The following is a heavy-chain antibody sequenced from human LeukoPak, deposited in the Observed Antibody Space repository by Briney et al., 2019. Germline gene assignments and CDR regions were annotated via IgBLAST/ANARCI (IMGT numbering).Heavy chain of an antibody. V-gene: IGHV3-30*18. CDR2: ILYDGSNK. Sequence: GGSPRLSCAASGFTFSSYGMHWVRQAPGKGLEWVAVILYDGSNKYYADSVKGRFTISRDNSKNTLYLQMNSLRAEDTAVYYCAKDLCSTVVTPLCWYFDLWGRGTLVTVSS. D-gene: IGHD4-23*01. CDR1: GFTFSSYG. J-gene: IGHJ2*01. CDR3: AKDLCSTVVTPLCWYFDL.